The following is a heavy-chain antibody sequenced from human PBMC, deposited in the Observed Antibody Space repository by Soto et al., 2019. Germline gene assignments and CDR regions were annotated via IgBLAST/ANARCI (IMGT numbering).Heavy chain of an antibody. Sequence: EVDLLESGGGLVQPGGSLRLSCAASVFSFSSFAMTWVRQAPGKGLEWVSAIGGSGFSTYYTDAVKGRFTISRDNSKNMLFLQMNSLTAEDAAMYYCANGDYADFLWFGAWGPGTQVTVSS. D-gene: IGHD3-16*01. V-gene: IGHV3-23*01. CDR2: IGGSGFST. CDR3: ANGDYADFLWFGA. J-gene: IGHJ5*02. CDR1: VFSFSSFA.